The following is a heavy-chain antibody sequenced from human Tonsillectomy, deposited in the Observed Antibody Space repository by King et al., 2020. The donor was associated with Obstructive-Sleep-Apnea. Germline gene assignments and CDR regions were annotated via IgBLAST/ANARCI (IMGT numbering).Heavy chain of an antibody. Sequence: QLVQSGAEVKKPGALVKVSCKASGYTFTGYYMHWGRQAPGQGLEGRGWINSNSGDTNFAQKFQGRVTMTRDTSISTAYMELSRLRSDDTAVYYCARDLTAMALFDPWGQGTLVTVSS. J-gene: IGHJ5*02. V-gene: IGHV1-2*02. CDR2: INSNSGDT. CDR1: GYTFTGYY. D-gene: IGHD5-18*01. CDR3: ARDLTAMALFDP.